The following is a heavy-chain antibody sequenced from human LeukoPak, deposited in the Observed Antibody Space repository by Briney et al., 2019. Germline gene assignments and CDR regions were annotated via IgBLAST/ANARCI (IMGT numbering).Heavy chain of an antibody. CDR2: VNYRGSP. CDR1: GGSFSGYI. CDR3: ARALDPYDFWSGYYTRGGFDP. D-gene: IGHD3-3*01. V-gene: IGHV4-34*01. Sequence: TSETLSLTCDVPGGSFSGYIWSWIRQSPGKGLEWIGEVNYRGSPHYNPSLESRVTISVDTSKNQFSLKLSSVTAADTAVYYCARALDPYDFWSGYYTRGGFDPRGQGTLVTVSS. J-gene: IGHJ5*02.